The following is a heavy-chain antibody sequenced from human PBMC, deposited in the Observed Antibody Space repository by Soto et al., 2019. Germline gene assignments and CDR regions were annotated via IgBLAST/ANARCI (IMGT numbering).Heavy chain of an antibody. D-gene: IGHD2-15*01. J-gene: IGHJ4*02. Sequence: EVQLVESGGGLVQPGGSLRLSCAASGFTVSSNYMIWVRQPPGKGLEWISVIYTGGGTKYADSVKGRFTISRDTSRNTVYLHMDSLRVEDTAVYYCARAEVGMPTPWGQGSLVTVSS. CDR2: IYTGGGT. V-gene: IGHV3-66*01. CDR1: GFTVSSNY. CDR3: ARAEVGMPTP.